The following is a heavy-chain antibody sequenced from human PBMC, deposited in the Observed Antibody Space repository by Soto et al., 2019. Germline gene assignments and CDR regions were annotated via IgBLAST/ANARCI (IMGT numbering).Heavy chain of an antibody. V-gene: IGHV3-74*01. J-gene: IGHJ3*01. Sequence: PGGSLRLSCAASGFTFSYYWMHWVRQAPGQGLVWVSRIHSDGSSTTYADSVKGRFTISRDNAKNTLYLQMNSLRAEDTAVYYCARGAKGAFDLWGQGTMVTFS. CDR3: ARGAKGAFDL. CDR2: IHSDGSST. CDR1: GFTFSYYW.